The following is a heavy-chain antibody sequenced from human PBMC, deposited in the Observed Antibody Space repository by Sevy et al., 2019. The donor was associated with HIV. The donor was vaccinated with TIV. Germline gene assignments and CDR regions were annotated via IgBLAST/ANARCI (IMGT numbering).Heavy chain of an antibody. CDR3: ASTRDCDETNGYYFDY. J-gene: IGHJ4*02. CDR2: FDPEDGKT. D-gene: IGHD2-8*01. CDR1: GSTLTRLS. Sequence: ASVKVSCKVSGSTLTRLSMHWVRQAPGKGLEWMVTFDPEDGKTLYSQKFQDRVTLTEDTSTHTAYMELSSLTSEDTAMYFCASTRDCDETNGYYFDYWGQGTLVTVSS. V-gene: IGHV1-24*01.